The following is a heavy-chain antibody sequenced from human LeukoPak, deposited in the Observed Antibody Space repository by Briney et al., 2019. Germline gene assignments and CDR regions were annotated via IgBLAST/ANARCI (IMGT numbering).Heavy chain of an antibody. V-gene: IGHV3-23*01. Sequence: PGGSLRLSCAASGFTFSSYAMSWFRQAPGKGLEWVSAISSSGGSTNYADSVKGRFTISRDNLKNTLYLQMNSLRAEDTAVYYCAKAGLGATVFDYWGQGTLVTVSS. CDR3: AKAGLGATVFDY. D-gene: IGHD1-26*01. CDR1: GFTFSSYA. J-gene: IGHJ4*02. CDR2: ISSSGGST.